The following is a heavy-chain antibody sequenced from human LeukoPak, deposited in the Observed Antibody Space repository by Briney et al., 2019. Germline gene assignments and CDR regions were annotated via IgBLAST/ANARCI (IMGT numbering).Heavy chain of an antibody. Sequence: GGSLRLSCTASGFTFGDYAMSWVRQAPGKGLEWVGFIRSKAYGGTTEYAASVKGRFTISRDDSKSIAYLQMNSLKTEDTAVYYCTSSVLLWFGESRYYYYGMGVWGKGTAVSVSS. V-gene: IGHV3-49*04. D-gene: IGHD3-10*01. CDR2: IRSKAYGGTT. CDR3: TSSVLLWFGESRYYYYGMGV. CDR1: GFTFGDYA. J-gene: IGHJ6*04.